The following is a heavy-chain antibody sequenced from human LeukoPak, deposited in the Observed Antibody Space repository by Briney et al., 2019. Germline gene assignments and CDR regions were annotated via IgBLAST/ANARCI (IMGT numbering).Heavy chain of an antibody. CDR2: IYYRGDT. J-gene: IGHJ4*02. Sequence: SETLSLTCNVSGGSISSYYWSWIRQPPGKGLEWIGYIYYRGDTYYNPSLKSRVTISEDTSKDQFSLKLRYVTAADTAVYYCARYGYGDPLFDHWGQGTLVTVSS. V-gene: IGHV4-59*08. CDR1: GGSISSYY. CDR3: ARYGYGDPLFDH. D-gene: IGHD4-17*01.